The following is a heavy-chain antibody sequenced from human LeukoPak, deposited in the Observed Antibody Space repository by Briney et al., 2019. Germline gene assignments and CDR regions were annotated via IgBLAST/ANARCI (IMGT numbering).Heavy chain of an antibody. CDR2: IYHSGST. J-gene: IGHJ4*02. D-gene: IGHD5-12*01. Sequence: SETLSLTCTVSGGSISSYYWSWIRQPPGKRLEWIGYIYHSGSTNYNPSLKSRLTISVDTSKNQFSLMLSSVTAADAAVYYCAREGYSGSDSNLWGQGTLVTVSS. CDR1: GGSISSYY. CDR3: AREGYSGSDSNL. V-gene: IGHV4-59*01.